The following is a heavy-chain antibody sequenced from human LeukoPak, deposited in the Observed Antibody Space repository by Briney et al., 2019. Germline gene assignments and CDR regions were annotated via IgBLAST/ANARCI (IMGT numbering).Heavy chain of an antibody. CDR1: GFTFEASS. J-gene: IGHJ4*02. CDR3: AKNIRDQLLCGFNY. CDR2: ITGCHERT. Sequence: PGGSLRLSCAASGFTFEASSMSWAPRAPGKGLEWVAVITGCHERTNYAAAVKGRFNISRDNPKKTLFLQVNSLRAEDTAVYFCAKNIRDQLLCGFNYWGQGIVVTVSS. V-gene: IGHV3-23*01. D-gene: IGHD2-2*01.